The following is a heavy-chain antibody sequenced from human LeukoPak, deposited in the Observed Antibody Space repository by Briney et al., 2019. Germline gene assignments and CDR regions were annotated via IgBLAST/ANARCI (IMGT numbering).Heavy chain of an antibody. Sequence: PSETLSLTCTVSGGSISSYYWSWIRQPAGKGLEWIGRIYTSGSTNYNPSLKSRVTMSVDTSKNQFSLKLSSVTAADTAVYYCARTRSYSSSWYWGDYFDYWGQGTLVTVSS. D-gene: IGHD6-13*01. J-gene: IGHJ4*02. CDR2: IYTSGST. CDR3: ARTRSYSSSWYWGDYFDY. V-gene: IGHV4-4*07. CDR1: GGSISSYY.